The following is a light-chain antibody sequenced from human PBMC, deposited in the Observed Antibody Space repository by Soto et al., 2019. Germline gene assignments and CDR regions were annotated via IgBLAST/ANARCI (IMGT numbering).Light chain of an antibody. CDR3: QSYDSDLTESYV. CDR1: SSNIGAGFD. CDR2: HNT. V-gene: IGLV1-40*03. Sequence: QFALTPPPSLYGAPRQTVTVSCPGSSSNIGAGFDVHWYQLVPGGAPRLLIYHNTNRPSGVPDRFSGSKSGASASLAITGLQAEDEAGYYCQSYDSDLTESYVFGTGTKVTVL. J-gene: IGLJ1*01.